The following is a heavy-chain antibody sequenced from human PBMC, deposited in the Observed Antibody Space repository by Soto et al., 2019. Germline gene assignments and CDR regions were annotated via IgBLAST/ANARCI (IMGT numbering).Heavy chain of an antibody. D-gene: IGHD3-22*01. Sequence: ASVKVACKASGYTFPSYGISWVRQAPGQGLEWMGWISAYNSNTNDAQKLQGRVTMTTDTSTSTAYMELRSLRSDDTAVYYCARDGNLNYYDSSGYYVLDYWGQGTLVTVPQ. J-gene: IGHJ4*02. CDR3: ARDGNLNYYDSSGYYVLDY. CDR2: ISAYNSNT. V-gene: IGHV1-18*01. CDR1: GYTFPSYG.